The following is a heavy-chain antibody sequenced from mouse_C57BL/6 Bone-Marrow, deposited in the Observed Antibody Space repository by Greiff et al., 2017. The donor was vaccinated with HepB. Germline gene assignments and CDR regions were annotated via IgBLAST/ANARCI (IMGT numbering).Heavy chain of an antibody. J-gene: IGHJ2*01. CDR1: GYAFSSYW. Sequence: VQLQQSGAELVKPGASVKISCKASGYAFSSYWMNWVKQRTGKGLEWIGQIYPGDGDTTYNGKFKGKATLTADKSSSTAYMQLSSLTSEDSAVYFCARLRYGSLDYWGQGTTLTVSS. CDR2: IYPGDGDT. V-gene: IGHV1-80*01. D-gene: IGHD1-1*01. CDR3: ARLRYGSLDY.